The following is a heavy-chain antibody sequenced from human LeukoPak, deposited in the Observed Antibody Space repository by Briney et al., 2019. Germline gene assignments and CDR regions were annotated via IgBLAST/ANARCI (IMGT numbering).Heavy chain of an antibody. CDR2: IVVGKANT. D-gene: IGHD3-16*01. Sequence: EASVKVSCKASGFSFPRTAMQWVRQARGQRLEWMGWIVVGKANTNYAQKFQESVTITRDMSTNTTYMVLSSLRSEDTALYYCAAALPGPNAFAFDIWGQGTMVTVSS. CDR3: AAALPGPNAFAFDI. J-gene: IGHJ3*02. CDR1: GFSFPRTA. V-gene: IGHV1-58*02.